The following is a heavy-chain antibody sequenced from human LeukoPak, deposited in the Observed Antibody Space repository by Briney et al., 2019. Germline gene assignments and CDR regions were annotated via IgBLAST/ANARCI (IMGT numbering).Heavy chain of an antibody. Sequence: SETLSLTCTVSGGSISSSSYYWGWIRQPPGKGLEWIGSIYYSGSTYYNPSLKSRVTISVDTSKNQFSLKLSSVTAADTAVYYCAIQTVADTKGLGFFDYWGQGTLVTVSS. D-gene: IGHD6-19*01. V-gene: IGHV4-39*07. J-gene: IGHJ4*02. CDR2: IYYSGST. CDR1: GGSISSSSYY. CDR3: AIQTVADTKGLGFFDY.